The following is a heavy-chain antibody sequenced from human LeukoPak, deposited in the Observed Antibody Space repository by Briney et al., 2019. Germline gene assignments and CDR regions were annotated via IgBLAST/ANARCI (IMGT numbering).Heavy chain of an antibody. CDR2: ISWNSGYI. D-gene: IGHD6-19*01. Sequence: GGSLRLSCAASGFTFDNYAMHWVRQVPGKGLEWLSIISWNSGYIGYADSVKGRFTISRDNAKKFLDLQMNSLRAEDTAFYYCAKVRGTYSSGYFFDYWGQGTLVTVSS. J-gene: IGHJ4*02. CDR1: GFTFDNYA. CDR3: AKVRGTYSSGYFFDY. V-gene: IGHV3-9*01.